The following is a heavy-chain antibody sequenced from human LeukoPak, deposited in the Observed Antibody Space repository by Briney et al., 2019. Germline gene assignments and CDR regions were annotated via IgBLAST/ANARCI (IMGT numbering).Heavy chain of an antibody. CDR3: ARNYLGLSY. J-gene: IGHJ4*02. V-gene: IGHV1-8*01. D-gene: IGHD7-27*01. CDR1: GYTFTSYD. Sequence: GASVKVSCKASGYTFTSYDIIRVRQATGQGLEWMGWMNLNSGYTGSAQKFQGRVTMTSDTSISTAYMELSSLRSEDTAVYYCARNYLGLSYWGQGALVTVSS. CDR2: MNLNSGYT.